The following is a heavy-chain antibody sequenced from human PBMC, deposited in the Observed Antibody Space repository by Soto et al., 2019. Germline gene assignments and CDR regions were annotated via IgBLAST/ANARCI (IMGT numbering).Heavy chain of an antibody. D-gene: IGHD5-12*01. Sequence: ALVEVSSNASGFRVTGSGTIWVRQPPGQRPEWMGWISAYNGNTNYAQKLQGRVTMTTDTSTSTAYMELRSLRSDDTAVYYCARALGDVDIVATTYYMDVWGKGTTVTVSS. V-gene: IGHV1-18*04. CDR3: ARALGDVDIVATTYYMDV. CDR1: GFRVTGSG. J-gene: IGHJ6*03. CDR2: ISAYNGNT.